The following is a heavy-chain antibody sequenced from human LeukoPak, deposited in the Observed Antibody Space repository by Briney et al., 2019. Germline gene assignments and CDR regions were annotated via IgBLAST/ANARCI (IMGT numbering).Heavy chain of an antibody. CDR3: ARGINEWELQWAYFDY. CDR1: GGSISSYY. V-gene: IGHV4-59*01. D-gene: IGHD1-26*01. Sequence: PSETQSLTCTVSGGSISSYYWSWIRQPPGKGLEWIGYIYYSGSTNYNPSLKSRVTISVDTSKNQFSLKLRSVTAADTAVYYCARGINEWELQWAYFDYWGQGTLVTVSS. J-gene: IGHJ4*02. CDR2: IYYSGST.